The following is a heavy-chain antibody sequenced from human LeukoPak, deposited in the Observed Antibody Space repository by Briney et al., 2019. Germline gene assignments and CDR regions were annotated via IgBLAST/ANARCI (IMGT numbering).Heavy chain of an antibody. Sequence: GGSLRLSCAASGFTFSSYAMSWVRQAPGKGLEWVSYISSSSSTIYYADSVKGRFTISRDNAKNSLYLQMNSLRAEDTAVYYRARCLGSSWERCDNYWGQGTLVTVSS. CDR3: ARCLGSSWERCDNY. D-gene: IGHD6-13*01. CDR2: ISSSSSTI. CDR1: GFTFSSYA. V-gene: IGHV3-48*04. J-gene: IGHJ4*02.